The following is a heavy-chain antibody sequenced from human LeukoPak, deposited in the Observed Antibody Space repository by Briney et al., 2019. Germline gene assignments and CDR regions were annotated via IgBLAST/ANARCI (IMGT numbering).Heavy chain of an antibody. CDR3: ARGRGYYYDSSDYYYMDV. D-gene: IGHD3-22*01. V-gene: IGHV1-69*05. J-gene: IGHJ6*03. CDR1: RGTFSSYA. Sequence: VAAVQVSFKASRGTFSSYAISWVRQAPGQGVEWMGRIIPIFGTANYAQKFQGRVTLTTDESTSTAYMELSSLRCEDTAVYYCARGRGYYYDSSDYYYMDVWGKGTTVTVSS. CDR2: IIPIFGTA.